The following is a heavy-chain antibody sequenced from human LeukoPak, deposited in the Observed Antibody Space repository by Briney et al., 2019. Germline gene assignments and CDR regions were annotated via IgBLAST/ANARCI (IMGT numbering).Heavy chain of an antibody. V-gene: IGHV4-30-4*01. CDR3: VKQWLRNSFDL. CDR2: IYDGGNT. Sequence: SQTLSLTCSVSGASISSGDYYWSWIRQPPGKGLEWIGYIYDGGNTYYNPSLKSRVTISVDTSKNQFSLRLRSVTAADTAVYYCVKQWLRNSFDLWGQGTMVTVSS. CDR1: GASISSGDYY. D-gene: IGHD3-22*01. J-gene: IGHJ3*01.